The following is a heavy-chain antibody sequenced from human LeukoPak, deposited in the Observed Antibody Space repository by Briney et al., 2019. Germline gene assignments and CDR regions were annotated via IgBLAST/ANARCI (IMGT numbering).Heavy chain of an antibody. V-gene: IGHV4-38-2*02. CDR2: IYHSGST. CDR1: GYSISSGYY. CDR3: ARVGQQLVSYYYYMDV. Sequence: SETLSLTCTVSGYSISSGYYWAWIRQPPGKGLEWIGSIYHSGSTYYNPSLKSRVTISVDTSKNQFSLNLSSVTAADTAVYYCARVGQQLVSYYYYMDVWGKGTTVTISS. J-gene: IGHJ6*03. D-gene: IGHD6-13*01.